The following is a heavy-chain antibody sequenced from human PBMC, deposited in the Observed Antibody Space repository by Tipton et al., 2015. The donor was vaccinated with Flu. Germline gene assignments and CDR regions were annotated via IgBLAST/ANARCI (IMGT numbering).Heavy chain of an antibody. J-gene: IGHJ4*02. CDR3: VRLFRGTYHIDY. Sequence: QVQLVQSGADVKKPGASVKVSCKASGYSFTGHYMHWVRQAPGQGPEWMGWINPDSGDTKYAQNFQGRVTMTRDTSISTAFMELDRLTSDDTAVYYCVRLFRGTYHIDYWGQGTLVTVSS. D-gene: IGHD1-26*01. V-gene: IGHV1-2*02. CDR1: GYSFTGHY. CDR2: INPDSGDT.